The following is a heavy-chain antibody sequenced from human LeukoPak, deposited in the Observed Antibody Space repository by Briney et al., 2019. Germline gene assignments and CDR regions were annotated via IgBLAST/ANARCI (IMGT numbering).Heavy chain of an antibody. CDR2: ISSSSSYI. CDR1: GFIVSNNY. V-gene: IGHV3-21*01. D-gene: IGHD3-22*01. Sequence: GGSLRLSCAASGFIVSNNYMKWVRQAPGKGLEWVSSISSSSSYIYYADSVKGRFTISRDNAKNSLYLQMNSLRAEDTAVYYCARTSYYYDSSGYVDYWGQGTLVTVSS. J-gene: IGHJ4*02. CDR3: ARTSYYYDSSGYVDY.